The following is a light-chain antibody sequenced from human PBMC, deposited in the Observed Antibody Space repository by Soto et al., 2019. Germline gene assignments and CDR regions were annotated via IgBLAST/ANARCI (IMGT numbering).Light chain of an antibody. Sequence: IVLTQSPGSLSLSPGERGTLSCRASQSVDSSFFAWYQQKPEQAPRLLIYGASNMATGIPDRFSGSGSGTDFTLTISRLEREDFAVYYCRQYVSSVTFGQGTKVEIK. J-gene: IGKJ1*01. CDR1: QSVDSSF. V-gene: IGKV3-20*01. CDR3: RQYVSSVT. CDR2: GAS.